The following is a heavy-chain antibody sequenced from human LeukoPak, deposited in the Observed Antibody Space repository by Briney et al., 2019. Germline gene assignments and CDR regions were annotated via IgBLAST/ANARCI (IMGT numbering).Heavy chain of an antibody. CDR3: ARDLGYDILTGYYSNWFDP. CDR2: TYYRSKWYN. CDR1: GDSVSSNSAA. Sequence: SQTLSLTCAISGDSVSSNSAAWNWIRQSPSRGLEWLGRTYYRSKWYNDYAVSVKSRITINPDTSKNQFSLQLNSVTPEDTAVYYCARDLGYDILTGYYSNWFDPWGQGTLVTVSS. J-gene: IGHJ5*02. D-gene: IGHD3-9*01. V-gene: IGHV6-1*01.